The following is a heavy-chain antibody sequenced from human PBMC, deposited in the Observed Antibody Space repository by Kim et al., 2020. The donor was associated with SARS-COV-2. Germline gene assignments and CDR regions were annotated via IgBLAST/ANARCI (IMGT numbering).Heavy chain of an antibody. CDR3: ARSSGTLPFFDY. Sequence: NSAQKFQGRGTMARDTSTSTGYMELSSLRSEDTAVYYCARSSGTLPFFDYWGQGTLVTVSS. J-gene: IGHJ4*02. D-gene: IGHD1-26*01. V-gene: IGHV1-46*01.